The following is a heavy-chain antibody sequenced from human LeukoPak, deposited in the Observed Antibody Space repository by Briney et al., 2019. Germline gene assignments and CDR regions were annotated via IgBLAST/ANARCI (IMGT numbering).Heavy chain of an antibody. CDR3: ARQSYDDRPFDY. D-gene: IGHD3-3*01. Sequence: SETLSLTCIVSGGSISSSSYYWGWIRQPPGKGLEWIGTIYYSGGTYYNPSLKSRVTISIDTSKNQFSLKLRSLTAADTAVYYCARQSYDDRPFDYWGQGILVTVSS. CDR1: GGSISSSSYY. J-gene: IGHJ4*02. CDR2: IYYSGGT. V-gene: IGHV4-39*01.